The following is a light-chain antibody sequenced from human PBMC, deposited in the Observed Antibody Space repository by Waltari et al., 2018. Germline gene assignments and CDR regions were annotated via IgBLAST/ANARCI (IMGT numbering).Light chain of an antibody. J-gene: IGKJ5*01. V-gene: IGKV2-28*01. CDR2: LAS. CDR1: QSLLHSNGYNF. CDR3: MEALQSVT. Sequence: DIVMTHSPLSLPVTPGAPASISCRSSQSLLHSNGYNFLDWYLQKPGQSPQILIYLASNRASGVPDRFSGSGSGTDFTLKISRVEAEDAGVYYCMEALQSVTFGQGTRLEIK.